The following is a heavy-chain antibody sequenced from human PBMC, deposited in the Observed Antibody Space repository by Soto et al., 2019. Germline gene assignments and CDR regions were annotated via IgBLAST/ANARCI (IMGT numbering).Heavy chain of an antibody. D-gene: IGHD3-22*01. Sequence: SETLSLTCTVSGGSISSVGYYWSWVRQHPGKGLEWIGYISYSGSTHYNPSLKSRVTISVDTSKNQFSLKLSSVTAADTAVYYCARVPNYYDSSGPRTEYLEHWGQGTLVTVSS. CDR3: ARVPNYYDSSGPRTEYLEH. CDR1: GGSISSVGYY. J-gene: IGHJ1*01. CDR2: ISYSGST. V-gene: IGHV4-30-4*08.